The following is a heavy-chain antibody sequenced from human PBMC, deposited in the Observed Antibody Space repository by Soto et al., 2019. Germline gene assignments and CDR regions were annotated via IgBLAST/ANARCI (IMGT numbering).Heavy chain of an antibody. V-gene: IGHV4-59*01. CDR1: GGSISSYY. Sequence: QVQLQESGPGLVKPSETLSLTCTVSGGSISSYYWSWIRQPPGKGLEWIGYIYYSGSTKYNPSLKGRVSISVDTSKKQFSLKLSSVTAADTAVYYCARLSQDAFDIWGQGTMVTVSS. CDR2: IYYSGST. J-gene: IGHJ3*02. CDR3: ARLSQDAFDI.